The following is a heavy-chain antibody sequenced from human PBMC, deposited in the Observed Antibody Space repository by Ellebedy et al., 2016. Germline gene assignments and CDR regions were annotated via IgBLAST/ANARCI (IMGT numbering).Heavy chain of an antibody. CDR3: TTGLGWFPPY. V-gene: IGHV3-15*01. J-gene: IGHJ4*02. Sequence: GESLKISCAASGFTFSNAWMSWVRQAPGKGLEWVGRIKSKTDGGTTDYAAPVKGRFTISRDDSKNTLYLQMNSLKTEDTAVYYCTTGLGWFPPYWGQGTLVTVSS. CDR1: GFTFSNAW. D-gene: IGHD2-15*01. CDR2: IKSKTDGGTT.